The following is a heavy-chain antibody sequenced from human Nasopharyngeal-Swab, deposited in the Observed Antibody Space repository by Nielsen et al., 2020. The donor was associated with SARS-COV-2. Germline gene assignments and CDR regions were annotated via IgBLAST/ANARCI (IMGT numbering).Heavy chain of an antibody. Sequence: SETLSLTCTVSGRSISGSDWWSWVRQPPGKELEWIGETSPDGGTNYNPSLKSRVVVSVDRSKNQFSLRLNSVTAADTAVYYCASSSSEKRGHDSWGQGTLVTVSS. D-gene: IGHD3-16*01. J-gene: IGHJ4*02. CDR3: ASSSSEKRGHDS. CDR1: GRSISGSDW. CDR2: TSPDGGT. V-gene: IGHV4-4*02.